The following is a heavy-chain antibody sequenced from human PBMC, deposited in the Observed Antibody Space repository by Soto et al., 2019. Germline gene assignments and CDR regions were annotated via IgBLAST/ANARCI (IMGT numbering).Heavy chain of an antibody. CDR1: GYSFTSYW. J-gene: IGHJ6*02. Sequence: PGESLKISCKGSGYSFTSYWISWVRQMPGKGLEWMGRIDPSDSYTNYSPSFQGHVTISADKSISTAYLQWSSLKTEDTAVYYCTRHDSNYDFWSGSPPRYGMDVWGQGTTVTVSS. D-gene: IGHD3-3*01. V-gene: IGHV5-10-1*01. CDR3: TRHDSNYDFWSGSPPRYGMDV. CDR2: IDPSDSYT.